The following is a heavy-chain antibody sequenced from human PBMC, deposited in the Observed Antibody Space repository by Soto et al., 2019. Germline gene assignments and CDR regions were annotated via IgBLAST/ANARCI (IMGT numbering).Heavy chain of an antibody. D-gene: IGHD2-2*01. Sequence: TLSLTCTVSGGSLSRGGFYWGWIRPHPGKGLEWIGYIYNTGSTYYNPSLKSRVTISVDTSKNQISLKLSSVTAADTAVYYCARGYCSSNSCHNWFDSWGQGTLVTVSS. V-gene: IGHV4-31*03. CDR1: GGSLSRGGFY. J-gene: IGHJ5*01. CDR3: ARGYCSSNSCHNWFDS. CDR2: IYNTGST.